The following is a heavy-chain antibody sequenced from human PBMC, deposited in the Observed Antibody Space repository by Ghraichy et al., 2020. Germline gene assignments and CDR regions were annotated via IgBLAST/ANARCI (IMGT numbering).Heavy chain of an antibody. V-gene: IGHV4-39*01. Sequence: SETLSLTCTVSGGSISSSSYYWGWIRQPPGKGLEWIGSIDYSGSTYYNQSLKSRVTISVETSKNQFSLKLSPVTAADTAVYYGARLVLNYYDSSGYYGYFDYWGQGTLVTVSS. CDR3: ARLVLNYYDSSGYYGYFDY. D-gene: IGHD3-22*01. CDR2: IDYSGST. J-gene: IGHJ4*02. CDR1: GGSISSSSYY.